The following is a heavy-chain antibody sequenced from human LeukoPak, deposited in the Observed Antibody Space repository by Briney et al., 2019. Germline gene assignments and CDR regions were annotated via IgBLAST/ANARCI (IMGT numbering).Heavy chain of an antibody. D-gene: IGHD3-3*01. V-gene: IGHV3-30*01. CDR1: GFTFSSYA. CDR3: ARNGYYDFSSGWGPYYYYYMDV. CDR2: ISYDGSNK. J-gene: IGHJ6*03. Sequence: PGRSLRLSCAASGFTFSSYAMHWVRQAPGKGLEWVAVISYDGSNKYYADSVKGRFTTSRDNSKNTLYLQMNSLRAEDTAVYYCARNGYYDFSSGWGPYYYYYMDVWGKGTTVTVS.